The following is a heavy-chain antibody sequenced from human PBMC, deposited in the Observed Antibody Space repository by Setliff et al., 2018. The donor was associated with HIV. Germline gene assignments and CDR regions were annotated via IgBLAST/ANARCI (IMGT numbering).Heavy chain of an antibody. Sequence: GGSLRLSCAASGFTFSDYYMSWIRQAPGKGLEWVSYISGSAGSTYYADSVKGRFTISRDNSKNTLYLQMNSLRAEDTAVYYCAKETFYYDSSGYWPEPGYYFDYWGQGTLVTAPQ. CDR3: AKETFYYDSSGYWPEPGYYFDY. J-gene: IGHJ4*02. D-gene: IGHD3-22*01. CDR2: ISGSAGST. V-gene: IGHV3-23*01. CDR1: GFTFSDYY.